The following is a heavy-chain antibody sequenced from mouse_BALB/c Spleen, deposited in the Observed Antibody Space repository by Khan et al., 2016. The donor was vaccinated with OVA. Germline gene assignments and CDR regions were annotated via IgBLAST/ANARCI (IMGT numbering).Heavy chain of an antibody. CDR2: IWGGGGT. J-gene: IGHJ4*01. CDR1: GFSLSRYN. CDR3: ARAYYRYDGYYAMDY. Sequence: QVQLKQSGPGLVAPSQSLSITCTVSGFSLSRYNIHWVRQPPGKGLEWLGMIWGGGGTDYNSTLKSRLSISKDNSKSQVFLKLNSLQADDTAMYYWARAYYRYDGYYAMDYWGKGTSVTVAS. V-gene: IGHV2-6-4*01. D-gene: IGHD2-14*01.